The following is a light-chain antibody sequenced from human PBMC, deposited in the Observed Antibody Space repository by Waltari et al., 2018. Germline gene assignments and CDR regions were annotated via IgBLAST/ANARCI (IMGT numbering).Light chain of an antibody. Sequence: EIVLTQSPGTLSLSPVERATLSCRASKSVSSSYLAWYQQKPGQAPRLLIYGASSRATGIPDRFSGSGSGTDFTLTISRLEPEDFAVYYCQQYGSSPTTFGQGTKVEIK. CDR1: KSVSSSY. CDR3: QQYGSSPTT. J-gene: IGKJ1*01. CDR2: GAS. V-gene: IGKV3-20*01.